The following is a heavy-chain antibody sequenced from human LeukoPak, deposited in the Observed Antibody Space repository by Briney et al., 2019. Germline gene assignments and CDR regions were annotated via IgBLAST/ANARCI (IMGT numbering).Heavy chain of an antibody. J-gene: IGHJ4*02. V-gene: IGHV3-64D*06. CDR2: ISSNGGST. D-gene: IGHD2-2*01. Sequence: QAGGSLRLSCSASGFTFSSYAMHWVRQAPGKGLEYVSAISSNGGSTYYADSVKGRFTITRDNSKNTPYLQMSSLRAEDTAVYYCVKSERQAYIVVVPAATFDYWGQGTLVTVSS. CDR1: GFTFSSYA. CDR3: VKSERQAYIVVVPAATFDY.